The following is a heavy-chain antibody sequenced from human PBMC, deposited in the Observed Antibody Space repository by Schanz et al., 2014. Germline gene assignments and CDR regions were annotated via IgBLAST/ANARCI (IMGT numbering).Heavy chain of an antibody. D-gene: IGHD3-22*01. Sequence: VQLVESGGGVAQPGGSLRLSCAASGITFSGYSMNWVRQAPGKGLEWVSYISGSSSTKYYADSVKGRFTISRDNGKKSLYLQINSLRAENTAVYFCARDYESDLSSPRHDAFDVWGQGTVVTVSS. V-gene: IGHV3-48*01. CDR1: GITFSGYS. J-gene: IGHJ3*01. CDR2: ISGSSSTK. CDR3: ARDYESDLSSPRHDAFDV.